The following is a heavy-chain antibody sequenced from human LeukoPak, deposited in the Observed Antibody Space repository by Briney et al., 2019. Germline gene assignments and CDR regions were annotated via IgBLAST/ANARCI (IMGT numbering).Heavy chain of an antibody. CDR3: ARDQDVHCRGGSCTAFEI. D-gene: IGHD2-15*01. CDR1: GFTFSSYS. CDR2: ISSSSSYI. J-gene: IGHJ3*02. Sequence: GGSLRLSCAASGFTFSSYSLNWVRQAPGKGLEWVSSISSSSSYIYYADSVKGRFTISRVNAKKSLFLQMNSLRAEDTAIYYCARDQDVHCRGGSCTAFEIWGQGTMVTVSS. V-gene: IGHV3-21*01.